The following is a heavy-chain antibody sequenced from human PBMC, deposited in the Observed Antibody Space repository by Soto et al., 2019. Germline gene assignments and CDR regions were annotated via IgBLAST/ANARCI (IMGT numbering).Heavy chain of an antibody. CDR3: VKSTRYYDFWSGTENYYGMDV. V-gene: IGHV3-64D*06. Sequence: PGGSLRLSCSASGFTFSSYAMHWVRQAPGKGLEYVSAISSNGGSTYYADSVKGRFTISRDNSKNTLYLQMSSLRAEDTAVYYCVKSTRYYDFWSGTENYYGMDVWGQGNTVTVSS. D-gene: IGHD3-3*01. J-gene: IGHJ6*02. CDR1: GFTFSSYA. CDR2: ISSNGGST.